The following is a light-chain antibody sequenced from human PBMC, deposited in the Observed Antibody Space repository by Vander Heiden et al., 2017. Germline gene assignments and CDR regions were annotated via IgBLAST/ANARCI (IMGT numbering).Light chain of an antibody. CDR2: WAS. CDR1: RSVLYSSNNKNY. Sequence: DIVMTQSPDLLAVSLGERTTINCKSSRSVLYSSNNKNYLAWYQQKPGQPPKLLIYWASTRESGVPDRFSGSRSGTDFTLTISSLQAADVAVYYCQQYYTPPWTFGQGTKVEIK. J-gene: IGKJ1*01. CDR3: QQYYTPPWT. V-gene: IGKV4-1*01.